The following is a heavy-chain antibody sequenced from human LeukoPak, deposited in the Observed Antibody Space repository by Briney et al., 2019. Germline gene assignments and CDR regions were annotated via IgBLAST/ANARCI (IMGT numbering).Heavy chain of an antibody. CDR2: IKQDGSEK. CDR3: ARGVGSSLSFDS. Sequence: PGGSLGLSCAASGFTFSSYGMHWVRQTPGKGLEWLANIKQDGSEKYYVDSVKGRFTISRDNAKNSLYLQMNSLRAEDTAVYYCARGVGSSLSFDSWGQGTLVTVSS. D-gene: IGHD6-6*01. V-gene: IGHV3-7*01. J-gene: IGHJ4*02. CDR1: GFTFSSYG.